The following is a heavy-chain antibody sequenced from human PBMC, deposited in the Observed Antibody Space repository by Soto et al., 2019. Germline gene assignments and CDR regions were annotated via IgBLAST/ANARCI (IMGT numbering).Heavy chain of an antibody. J-gene: IGHJ2*01. CDR1: GFTFSSYG. CDR3: ARNDLGYCSGGSCYSGWYFDL. D-gene: IGHD2-15*01. CDR2: IWYDGSNK. V-gene: IGHV3-33*01. Sequence: QVQLVESGGGVVQPGRSLRLSCAASGFTFSSYGMHWVRQAPGKGLEWVAVIWYDGSNKYYADSVKSRFTISRDNSKNTLYLQMNSLRAEDTAVYYCARNDLGYCSGGSCYSGWYFDLWGRGTLVTVSS.